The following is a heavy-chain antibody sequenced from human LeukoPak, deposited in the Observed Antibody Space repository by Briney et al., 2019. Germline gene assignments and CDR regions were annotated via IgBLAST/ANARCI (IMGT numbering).Heavy chain of an antibody. J-gene: IGHJ5*02. CDR3: ARDCGCSSTSCYTGWFDP. CDR1: GYTFTGYY. V-gene: IGHV1-2*02. D-gene: IGHD2-2*02. CDR2: INSNSGGT. Sequence: ASVEVSCMASGYTFTGYYMHWAPQAPGQGLEWMGWINSNSGGTNYAQKFQGRVTMTRDTSISTAYMELSRLRSDDTAVYYCARDCGCSSTSCYTGWFDPWGQGTLVTVSS.